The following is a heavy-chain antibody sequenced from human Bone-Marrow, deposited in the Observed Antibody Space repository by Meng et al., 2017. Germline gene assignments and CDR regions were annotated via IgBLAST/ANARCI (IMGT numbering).Heavy chain of an antibody. CDR1: GASISTGSYY. V-gene: IGHV4-61*02. D-gene: IGHD3-22*01. Sequence: SETLSLTCNVSGASISTGSYYWSWIRQPAGKGLEWIGRIYTSGSTKYNPSLKSRVTISLDRSKNQFSLKLSSVTAADTAVYYCAKDNPYCYYISVGLDVWGQGTTVTVSS. CDR2: IYTSGST. J-gene: IGHJ6*02. CDR3: AKDNPYCYYISVGLDV.